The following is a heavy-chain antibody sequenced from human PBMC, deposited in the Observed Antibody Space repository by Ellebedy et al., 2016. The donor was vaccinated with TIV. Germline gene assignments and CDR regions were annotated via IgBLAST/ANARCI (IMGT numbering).Heavy chain of an antibody. D-gene: IGHD1-26*01. CDR2: ISYDGNDK. V-gene: IGHV3-30*18. Sequence: GESLKISCAASGFTFSNYGFHWVRQAPGKGLEWVAGISYDGNDKNYADSVKGRFSISRDSSTNMLFLQMSSPKSEDTAVYYCGKVDVMGASRGYIDYWGQGTLVTVSS. CDR1: GFTFSNYG. CDR3: GKVDVMGASRGYIDY. J-gene: IGHJ4*02.